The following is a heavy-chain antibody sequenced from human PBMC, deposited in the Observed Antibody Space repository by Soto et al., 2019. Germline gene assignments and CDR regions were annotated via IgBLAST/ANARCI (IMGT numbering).Heavy chain of an antibody. J-gene: IGHJ4*02. CDR3: ARGRNLY. Sequence: SETLSLTCAVYGGSFSGYYWSWIRQPPGKGLEWIGEINHSGSTNYNPSLKSRVTISVDTSKNQFSLKLSSVTAADTAVYYCARGRNLYWGQGTLVTVS. V-gene: IGHV4-34*01. CDR2: INHSGST. CDR1: GGSFSGYY.